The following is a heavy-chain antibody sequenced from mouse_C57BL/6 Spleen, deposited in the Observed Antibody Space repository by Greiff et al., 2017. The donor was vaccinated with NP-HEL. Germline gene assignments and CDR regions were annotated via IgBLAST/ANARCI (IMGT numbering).Heavy chain of an antibody. CDR3: ASSYDGYDGNYFDY. D-gene: IGHD2-3*01. CDR1: GYTFTDYY. CDR2: INPNNGGT. Sequence: VQLQQSGPELVKPGASVKISCKASGYTFTDYYMNWVKQSHGKSLEWIGDINPNNGGTSYNQKFKGKATLTVDKSSSTAYMELRSLTSEDSAVYYCASSYDGYDGNYFDYWGQGTTLTVSS. J-gene: IGHJ2*01. V-gene: IGHV1-26*01.